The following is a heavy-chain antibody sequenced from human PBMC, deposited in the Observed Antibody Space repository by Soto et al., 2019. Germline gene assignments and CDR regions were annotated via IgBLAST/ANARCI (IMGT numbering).Heavy chain of an antibody. D-gene: IGHD3-10*01. J-gene: IGHJ4*02. Sequence: SETLSLTCTLSGGSISSYYWSWIRQPPGKGLEWIGYVYYNGRTSYNPSLKSRVTMSVDTSRNQFSLKLSSVAAADTAMYYCARVSGAGGSPFDQWGQVTLVTVS. CDR1: GGSISSYY. CDR3: ARVSGAGGSPFDQ. CDR2: VYYNGRT. V-gene: IGHV4-59*01.